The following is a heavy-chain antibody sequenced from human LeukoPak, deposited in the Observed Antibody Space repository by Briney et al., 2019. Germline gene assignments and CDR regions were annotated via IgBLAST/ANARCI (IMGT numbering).Heavy chain of an antibody. V-gene: IGHV3-20*04. CDR3: ARGGQQWLVLDYYMDV. CDR1: GFIFNPYW. D-gene: IGHD6-19*01. J-gene: IGHJ6*03. CDR2: INWNGGST. Sequence: GGSLRLSCTASGFIFNPYWMTWVRQAPGKGLEWVSGINWNGGSTGYADSVKGRFTISRDNAKNSLYLQMNSLRAEDTALYYCARGGQQWLVLDYYMDVWGKGTTVTVSS.